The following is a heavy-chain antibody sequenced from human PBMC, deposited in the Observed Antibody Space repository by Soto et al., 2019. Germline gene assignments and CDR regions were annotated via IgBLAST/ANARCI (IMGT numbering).Heavy chain of an antibody. CDR1: GYSFTSYW. D-gene: IGHD4-17*01. Sequence: GESLKISCKGSGYSFTSYWIGWVRQMPGKGLEWMGIIYPGDSDTRYSPSFQGQVTISADKSISTAYLQWSSPKASDTAMYYCARGTTTPYYYYGMDVWGQGTTVTVSS. J-gene: IGHJ6*02. CDR2: IYPGDSDT. V-gene: IGHV5-51*01. CDR3: ARGTTTPYYYYGMDV.